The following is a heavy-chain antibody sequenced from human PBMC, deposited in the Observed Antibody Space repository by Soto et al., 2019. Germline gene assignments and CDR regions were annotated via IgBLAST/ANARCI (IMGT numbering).Heavy chain of an antibody. CDR2: IYYSGST. J-gene: IGHJ4*02. Sequence: SETLSLTCTVSGGSISSSSYYWGWIRQPPGKELEWIGSIYYSGSTYYNPSLKSRVTISVDTSKNQFSLKLSSVTAADTAVYYCARQHYDSSGYFPISIYYFDYWGQGTLVTVSS. CDR1: GGSISSSSYY. CDR3: ARQHYDSSGYFPISIYYFDY. V-gene: IGHV4-39*01. D-gene: IGHD3-22*01.